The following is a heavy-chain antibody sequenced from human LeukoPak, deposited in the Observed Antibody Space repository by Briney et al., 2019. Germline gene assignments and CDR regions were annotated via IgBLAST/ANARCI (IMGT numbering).Heavy chain of an antibody. V-gene: IGHV4-34*01. CDR3: ASVMVRYFDWLLFPYGMDV. J-gene: IGHJ6*02. CDR1: GVSFSGYY. Sequence: TASETLSLTCAVYGVSFSGYYWSWIRQPPGKGPEWIGEINHSGSTNYNPSLKSRVTISVDTSKNQFSLKLSSVTAADTAVYYCASVMVRYFDWLLFPYGMDVWGQGTTVTVSS. CDR2: INHSGST. D-gene: IGHD3-9*01.